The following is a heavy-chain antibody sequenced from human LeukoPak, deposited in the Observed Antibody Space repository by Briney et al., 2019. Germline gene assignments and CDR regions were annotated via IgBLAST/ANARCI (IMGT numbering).Heavy chain of an antibody. CDR2: FYYSGST. CDR3: GSLYRSAWSVDY. Sequence: SETLSLTCTVSGDSISSSRYYWGWIRQSPGKGLEWIGTFYYSGSTYYNPSLKSRVTISVDTSKNQFSLRLTSVTATDTAVYYCGSLYRSAWSVDYWGQGTLVTVSS. D-gene: IGHD6-19*01. V-gene: IGHV4-39*01. CDR1: GDSISSSRYY. J-gene: IGHJ4*02.